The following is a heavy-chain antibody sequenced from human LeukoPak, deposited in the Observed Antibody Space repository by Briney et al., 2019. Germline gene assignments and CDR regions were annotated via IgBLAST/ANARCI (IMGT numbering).Heavy chain of an antibody. J-gene: IGHJ4*02. D-gene: IGHD6-13*01. V-gene: IGHV3-33*01. CDR3: ARDLSSSWYFDY. CDR1: GFSFDTYA. CDR2: IWHDGSHK. Sequence: GGSLRLSCAASGFSFDTYAMHWVRQAPGQGLEWVALIWHDGSHKFYSNSVRGQFTISRDNAKNSLYLQMNSLRAEDTAVYYCARDLSSSWYFDYWGQETLVTVSS.